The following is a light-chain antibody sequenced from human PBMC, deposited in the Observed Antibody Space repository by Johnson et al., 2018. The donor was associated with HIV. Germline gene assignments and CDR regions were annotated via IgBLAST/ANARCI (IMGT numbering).Light chain of an antibody. CDR1: SSNIVNNS. V-gene: IGLV1-51*01. CDR2: DND. CDR3: GTWDSSLSAGGV. J-gene: IGLJ1*01. Sequence: QSVLTQPPSVSAAPGQKVTISCSGSSSNIVNNSVSWYQQLPGTGPKLLIYDNDKRPSGLPDRFSGSKSGTSATLGITGLQTGDEADYYCGTWDSSLSAGGVFGTGTKVTVL.